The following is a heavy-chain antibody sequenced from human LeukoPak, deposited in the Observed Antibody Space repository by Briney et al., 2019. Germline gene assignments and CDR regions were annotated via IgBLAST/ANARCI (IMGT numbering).Heavy chain of an antibody. CDR2: ISADASST. CDR1: GFTFSSYS. Sequence: GGSLRLSCAASGFTFSSYSMNWVRQAPGKGLEWVSAISADASSTYYADSVKGPITISRDNSKNTLFLQMNSLRAEDTAVYYCARGAYGDYDYWGQGTLVTVSS. J-gene: IGHJ4*02. CDR3: ARGAYGDYDY. V-gene: IGHV3-23*01. D-gene: IGHD4-17*01.